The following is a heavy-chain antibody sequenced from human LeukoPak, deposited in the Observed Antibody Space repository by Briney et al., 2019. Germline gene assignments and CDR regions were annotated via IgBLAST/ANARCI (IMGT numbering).Heavy chain of an antibody. CDR3: ARATSDALDY. CDR2: IKEDGSEK. Sequence: GGSLRLSCAASGFTFSSYWMTWVRQAPGKGLEWVGNIKEDGSEKYYVDSVKGRLTISRDNAKKSMYLQVNSLRAEDTAVYYCARATSDALDYWGQGTLVTVSS. D-gene: IGHD2-21*02. V-gene: IGHV3-7*01. J-gene: IGHJ4*02. CDR1: GFTFSSYW.